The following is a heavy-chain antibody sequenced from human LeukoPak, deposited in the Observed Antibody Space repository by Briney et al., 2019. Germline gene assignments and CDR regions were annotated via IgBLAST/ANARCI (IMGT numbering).Heavy chain of an antibody. CDR2: INPNSGGT. J-gene: IGHJ4*02. CDR1: GYTFTGYY. CDR3: ARGFVAVAGTIGY. Sequence: GASVKVSCKASGYTFTGYYMHWVRQAPGQGLEWMGWINPNSGGTNYAQKFQGRVTMTRDTSISTAYMELSRLRSDDTAVYYCARGFVAVAGTIGYRGQGTLVTVSS. D-gene: IGHD6-19*01. V-gene: IGHV1-2*02.